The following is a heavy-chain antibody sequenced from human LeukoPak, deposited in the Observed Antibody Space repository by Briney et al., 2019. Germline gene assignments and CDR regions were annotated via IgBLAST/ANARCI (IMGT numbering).Heavy chain of an antibody. CDR2: INPNSGGT. D-gene: IGHD3-10*01. Sequence: GGSLRLSCAASGFTFSSYAMHWVRQAPGQGLEWMGWINPNSGGTNYAQKFQGRVTMTRDTSISTAYMELSRLRSDDTAVYYCARASVLWFGDLDYWGQGTLVTVSS. CDR3: ARASVLWFGDLDY. J-gene: IGHJ4*02. V-gene: IGHV1-2*02. CDR1: GFTFSSYA.